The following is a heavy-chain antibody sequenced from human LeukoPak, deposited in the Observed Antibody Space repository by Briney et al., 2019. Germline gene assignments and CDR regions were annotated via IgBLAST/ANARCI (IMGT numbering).Heavy chain of an antibody. D-gene: IGHD1-1*01. CDR1: GFIFSSYG. CDR2: IRYDGSNK. J-gene: IGHJ4*02. CDR3: AKAAETGTHFDY. Sequence: GGSLRLSCAASGFIFSSYGMHWVRQAPGKGLEWVAFIRYDGSNKYYADSVKGRFTISRDNAKNSLYLQMNSLRAEDTALYYCAKAAETGTHFDYWGQGTLVTVSS. V-gene: IGHV3-30*02.